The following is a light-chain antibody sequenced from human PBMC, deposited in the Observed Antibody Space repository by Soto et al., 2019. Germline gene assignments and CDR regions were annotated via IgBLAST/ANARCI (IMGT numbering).Light chain of an antibody. Sequence: DIQMTQSPSSLSASVGDRVTITCRASQTILTYLNWYQQKPGKAPKLLIYAASSLQSGVPSRFSGGGSATDFTLTISSLQPEDFATYYCQQSVRTTWTFGHGTKVEIK. CDR1: QTILTY. CDR2: AAS. V-gene: IGKV1-39*01. J-gene: IGKJ1*01. CDR3: QQSVRTTWT.